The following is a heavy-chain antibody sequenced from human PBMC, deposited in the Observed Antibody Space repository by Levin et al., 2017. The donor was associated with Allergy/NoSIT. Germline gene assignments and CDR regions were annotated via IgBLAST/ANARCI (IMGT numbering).Heavy chain of an antibody. D-gene: IGHD6-19*01. CDR3: ARAEEGFYWYFDL. J-gene: IGHJ2*01. CDR2: INTLSNYI. Sequence: SCAASGFTFSSYRMNWVRQAPGKGLEWVSSINTLSNYIYYADSVKGRFTISRDNARNSVYLQMNSLRAEDTAVYYCARAEEGFYWYFDLWGRGTLVTVSS. CDR1: GFTFSSYR. V-gene: IGHV3-21*01.